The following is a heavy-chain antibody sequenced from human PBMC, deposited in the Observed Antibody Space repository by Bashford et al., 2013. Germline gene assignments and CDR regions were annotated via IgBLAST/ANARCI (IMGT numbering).Heavy chain of an antibody. CDR1: GGTFSSYA. J-gene: IGHJ6*03. V-gene: IGHV1-69*13. CDR3: ATQGGSTVTNNMDV. CDR2: IIPIFGTA. Sequence: SVKVSCKASGGTFSSYAISWVRQAPGQGLEWMGGIIPIFGTANYAQKFQGRVTITADESTSTAYMELSSLRSEDTAVYYCATQGGSTVTNNMDVVGTKGPRSPSP. D-gene: IGHD4-11*01.